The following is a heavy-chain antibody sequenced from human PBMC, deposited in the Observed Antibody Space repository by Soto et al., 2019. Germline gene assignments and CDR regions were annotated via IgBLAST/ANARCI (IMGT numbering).Heavy chain of an antibody. Sequence: GGSLRLSCAASGFTFSSYSMNWVRQAPGKGLEWASYISSSSSTTYYADSVKGRFTISRDNAKNSLYLQMNSLRDDDTAVYYCARENWNYLALDYWGQGTLVTVSS. J-gene: IGHJ4*02. CDR3: ARENWNYLALDY. V-gene: IGHV3-48*02. CDR2: ISSSSSTT. D-gene: IGHD1-7*01. CDR1: GFTFSSYS.